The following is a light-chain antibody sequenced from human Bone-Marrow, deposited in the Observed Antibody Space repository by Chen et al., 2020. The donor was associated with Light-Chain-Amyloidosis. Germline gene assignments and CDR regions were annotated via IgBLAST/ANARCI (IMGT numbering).Light chain of an antibody. CDR3: QVWDRSSDRPV. V-gene: IGLV3-21*02. CDR1: NIGSTR. Sequence: SYVLTQPSSVSVAPGQTATIACGGNNIGSTRVHWYQQTPGQAPLLVVYDDSDRPSGSPERLSGSISGTTATLTISRVEAGDEADYYCQVWDRSSDRPVFGGGTKLTVL. CDR2: DDS. J-gene: IGLJ3*02.